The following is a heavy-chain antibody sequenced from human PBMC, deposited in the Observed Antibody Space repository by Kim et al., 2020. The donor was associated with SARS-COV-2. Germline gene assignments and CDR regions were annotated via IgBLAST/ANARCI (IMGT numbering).Heavy chain of an antibody. D-gene: IGHD6-13*01. V-gene: IGHV1-46*01. J-gene: IGHJ4*02. CDR3: ARPFYSSSWFYFDC. Sequence: AQKFQGRVSMTRDTSTSTVYMELSSLRSEDTAVYYCARPFYSSSWFYFDCWGQGTLVTVSS.